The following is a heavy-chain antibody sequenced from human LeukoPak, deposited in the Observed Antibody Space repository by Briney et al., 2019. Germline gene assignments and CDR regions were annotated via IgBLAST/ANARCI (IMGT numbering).Heavy chain of an antibody. CDR2: ISWNSGSI. D-gene: IGHD3-22*01. CDR3: AKDRSYYDRGGFRNFDY. CDR1: GFTFDDYA. Sequence: PGGSLRLSCAASGFTFDDYAMHWVRHAPGKGLEWVSGISWNSGSIGYADSVKGRFTISRDNSKNTLYLQMNSLRPEDTAVYYCAKDRSYYDRGGFRNFDYWGQGTLVTVSS. V-gene: IGHV3-9*01. J-gene: IGHJ4*02.